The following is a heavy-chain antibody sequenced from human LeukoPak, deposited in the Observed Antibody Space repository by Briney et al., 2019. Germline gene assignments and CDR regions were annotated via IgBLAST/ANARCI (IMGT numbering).Heavy chain of an antibody. CDR3: AKDIVRSSWLYYGMDV. V-gene: IGHV3-9*01. D-gene: IGHD6-13*01. CDR2: ISWNSGNI. Sequence: PGGSLRLSCVASGFSFDDYGMFWVRQTPGKGLEWVSGISWNSGNIGYADSVKGRFTISRDNAKNSLYLQMNSLRAEDTALYYCAKDIVRSSWLYYGMDVWGQGTTVTVSS. J-gene: IGHJ6*02. CDR1: GFSFDDYG.